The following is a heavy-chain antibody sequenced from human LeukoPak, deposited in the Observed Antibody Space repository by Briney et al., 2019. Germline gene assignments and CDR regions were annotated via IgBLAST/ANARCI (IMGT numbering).Heavy chain of an antibody. CDR1: EDSVSSNSAA. D-gene: IGHD2-15*01. CDR2: TYYTSKWYH. CDR3: AREVGYCGGGICKRGFDS. J-gene: IGHJ4*02. V-gene: IGHV6-1*01. Sequence: SQTLSLTCAISEDSVSSNSAAWNWIRQSPSRGLEWLGRTYYTSKWYHDYAVSVKSRITINPDTSKNQFSLQLNSVTPEDTALYYCAREVGYCGGGICKRGFDSWGQGTLVTVSS.